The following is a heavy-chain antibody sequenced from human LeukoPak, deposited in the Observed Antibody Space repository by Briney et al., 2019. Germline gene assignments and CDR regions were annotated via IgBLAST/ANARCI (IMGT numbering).Heavy chain of an antibody. J-gene: IGHJ5*02. Sequence: SHTLSLTCIISGGSVRSPDSYWSWIRQPPGKGLEWIGNVYYIGTTSYNSSLKSRVTISVDTSKNQFSLEVTSVTAADTAVYYCAKNTSSSPWFDPWGQGTLVTVSS. CDR2: VYYIGTT. CDR1: GGSVRSPDSY. V-gene: IGHV4-61*08. CDR3: AKNTSSSPWFDP. D-gene: IGHD6-6*01.